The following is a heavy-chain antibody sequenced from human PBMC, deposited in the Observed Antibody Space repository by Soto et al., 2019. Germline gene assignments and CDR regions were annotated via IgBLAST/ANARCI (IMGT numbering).Heavy chain of an antibody. J-gene: IGHJ6*02. V-gene: IGHV3-53*01. CDR2: IYSGGST. CDR3: ARDAIAPRRAYGMDV. Sequence: GGSLRLSCAASGFTVSSNYMTWVRQAPGKGLEWVAVIYSGGSTYYADSVKGRFTISRDNSKNTLYLQMNSLRAEDTAVYYCARDAIAPRRAYGMDVWGQGTTVTVSS. D-gene: IGHD2-2*02. CDR1: GFTVSSNY.